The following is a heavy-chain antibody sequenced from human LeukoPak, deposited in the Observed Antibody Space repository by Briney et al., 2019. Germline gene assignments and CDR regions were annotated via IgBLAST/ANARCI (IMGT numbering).Heavy chain of an antibody. Sequence: GASVKVSCKASGYTFTSYGISWVRQAPGQGLEWMGWISAYNGNTNYAQKLQGRVTMTTDTSTSTAYMELRSLRSDDNAVSYCARDRALYSGSSYFDYWGQGTLVTGSS. J-gene: IGHJ4*02. CDR3: ARDRALYSGSSYFDY. D-gene: IGHD1-26*01. CDR2: ISAYNGNT. CDR1: GYTFTSYG. V-gene: IGHV1-18*01.